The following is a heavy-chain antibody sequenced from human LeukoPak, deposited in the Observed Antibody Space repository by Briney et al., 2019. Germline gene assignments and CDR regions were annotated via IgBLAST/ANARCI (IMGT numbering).Heavy chain of an antibody. V-gene: IGHV3-30*02. Sequence: PGGSLRLSCAASGFTFSSYGMHWVRQAPGKGLEWVAFIRYDGSNKYYADSVKGRFTISRDNSKNTLYLQMNSLRAEDTAVYYCAKDLKQQLKQGDYWGQGILVTVSS. CDR1: GFTFSSYG. J-gene: IGHJ4*02. CDR3: AKDLKQQLKQGDY. CDR2: IRYDGSNK. D-gene: IGHD6-13*01.